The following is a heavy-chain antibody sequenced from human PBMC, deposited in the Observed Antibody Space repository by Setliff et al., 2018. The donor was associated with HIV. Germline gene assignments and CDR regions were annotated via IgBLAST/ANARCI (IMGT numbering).Heavy chain of an antibody. CDR2: INHSGST. CDR1: GESFSGYY. J-gene: IGHJ6*03. Sequence: SETLSLTCAVYGESFSGYYWNWIRQPPGKGLEWIGEINHSGSTKYNPSLKSRVTIPVDTSKKQFSLKLSSVTAADTAVYYCARGFSGHYSFTGYMDVWGKRTTVTVSS. V-gene: IGHV4-34*01. D-gene: IGHD3-22*01. CDR3: ARGFSGHYSFTGYMDV.